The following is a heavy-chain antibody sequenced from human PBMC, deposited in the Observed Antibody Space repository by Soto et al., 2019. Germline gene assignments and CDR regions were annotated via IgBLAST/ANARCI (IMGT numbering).Heavy chain of an antibody. V-gene: IGHV4-4*02. CDR1: SDSISSSNS. D-gene: IGHD3-16*02. CDR3: ARDQRLGELSYLGY. J-gene: IGHJ4*02. Sequence: SETLSLTCAVSSDSISSSNSWRWVRQPPGKGQEWIGEIYHSGSTNYNPSLKSRVTISVDKFKNQFSLKLSSVTAADTAVYYCARDQRLGELSYLGYWGQGTLVTVSS. CDR2: IYHSGST.